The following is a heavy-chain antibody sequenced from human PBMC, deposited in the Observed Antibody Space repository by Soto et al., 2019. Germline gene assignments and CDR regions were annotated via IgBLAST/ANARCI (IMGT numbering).Heavy chain of an antibody. CDR3: ARANRLELRTRGAFDI. Sequence: GASVKVSCKATGYTFSAYTMNWVRQAPGQSLEWMGWINAGSGNTKYSQNFQGRVSITRDTSASTVYMELTGLTSEDTAVYYCARANRLELRTRGAFDIWGQGTMVTVSS. V-gene: IGHV1-3*01. J-gene: IGHJ3*02. D-gene: IGHD1-7*01. CDR2: INAGSGNT. CDR1: GYTFSAYT.